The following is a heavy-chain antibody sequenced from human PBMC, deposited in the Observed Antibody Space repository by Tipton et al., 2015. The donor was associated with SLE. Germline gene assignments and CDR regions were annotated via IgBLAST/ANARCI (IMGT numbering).Heavy chain of an antibody. J-gene: IGHJ5*02. CDR2: INSDGGST. CDR1: GFTLSDYW. Sequence: GSLRLSCAASGFTLSDYWMHWVRQVPGKGLVWVSRINSDGGSTTYADSVKGRFTISRDNAKNMLYLQMNRLRVEDTALYYCARGSVAVASPSDWFDPWGQGTLVTVSS. CDR3: ARGSVAVASPSDWFDP. V-gene: IGHV3-74*01. D-gene: IGHD6-19*01.